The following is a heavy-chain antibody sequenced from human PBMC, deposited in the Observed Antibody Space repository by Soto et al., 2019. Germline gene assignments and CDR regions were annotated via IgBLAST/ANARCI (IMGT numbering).Heavy chain of an antibody. CDR1: GGSFSGYY. CDR3: ARGAVPLSIPRTSPSFSINMDV. D-gene: IGHD2-2*02. V-gene: IGHV4-34*01. Sequence: SETLSLTCAVYGGSFSGYYWSWIRQPPGKGLEWIGEINHIGSTNYNPSLKSRVTISVDTSKNQFSLKLSSVTAADTAVYYCARGAVPLSIPRTSPSFSINMDVWGKGTTVTVTS. CDR2: INHIGST. J-gene: IGHJ6*03.